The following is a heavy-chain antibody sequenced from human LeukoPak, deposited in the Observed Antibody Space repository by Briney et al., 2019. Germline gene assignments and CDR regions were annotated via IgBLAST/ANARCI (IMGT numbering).Heavy chain of an antibody. CDR1: GFSLSTSGVG. D-gene: IGHD6-13*01. V-gene: IGHV2-5*01. Sequence: SGPTLVKPTQTLTLTCTFSGFSLSTSGVGVGWIRQSPGKALEWLALIYWNNDKRYSPSLKSRLTITKDTSKNQVVLTMTNVDPVDTATYYCAHLSSSLGAMDVWGKGTMVTVSS. CDR2: IYWNNDK. J-gene: IGHJ6*03. CDR3: AHLSSSLGAMDV.